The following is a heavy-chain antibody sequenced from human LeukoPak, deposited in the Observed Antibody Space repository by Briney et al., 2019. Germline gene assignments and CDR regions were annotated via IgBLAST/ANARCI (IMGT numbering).Heavy chain of an antibody. CDR3: ARDSYYGRPFDY. CDR2: IIPIFGTA. V-gene: IGHV1-69*05. CDR1: GGTFSSYA. D-gene: IGHD4-17*01. J-gene: IGHJ4*02. Sequence: SVKDSCKASGGTFSSYAISWVRQAPGQGLEWMGRIIPIFGTANYAQKFQGRVTITTDESTSTAYMELSSLRSEDTAVYYCARDSYYGRPFDYWGQGTLVTVSS.